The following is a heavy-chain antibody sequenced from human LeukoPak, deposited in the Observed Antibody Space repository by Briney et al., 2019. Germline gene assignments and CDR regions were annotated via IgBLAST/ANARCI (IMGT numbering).Heavy chain of an antibody. J-gene: IGHJ4*02. V-gene: IGHV1-46*01. Sequence: ASVKVSCKAFGYTFTNNYMHWVRQAPEQGPEWIGVISPSGGSTTYAQKFQGRVTLTRDTSISTAYMELSRLRSDDTAVYYCARGESYYYDSSGYSDYWGQGTLVTVSS. CDR1: GYTFTNNY. D-gene: IGHD3-22*01. CDR2: ISPSGGST. CDR3: ARGESYYYDSSGYSDY.